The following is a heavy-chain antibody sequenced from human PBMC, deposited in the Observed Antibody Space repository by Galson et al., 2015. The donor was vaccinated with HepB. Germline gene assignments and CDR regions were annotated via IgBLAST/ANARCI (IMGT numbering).Heavy chain of an antibody. CDR1: GFTFDDYA. Sequence: SLRLSCAASGFTFDDYAIHWVRQAPGKGLEWVSGISWNSGSIGYADSVKGRFTISRDNAKNSLYLQMNSLRAEDTALYYCAKDKGFTVTIGFDNWGQGTLVTVSS. J-gene: IGHJ4*02. CDR3: AKDKGFTVTIGFDN. D-gene: IGHD4-11*01. V-gene: IGHV3-9*01. CDR2: ISWNSGSI.